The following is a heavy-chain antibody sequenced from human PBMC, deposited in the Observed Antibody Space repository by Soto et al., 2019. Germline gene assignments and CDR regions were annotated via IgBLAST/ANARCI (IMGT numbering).Heavy chain of an antibody. J-gene: IGHJ3*02. CDR1: GFTFSSYA. D-gene: IGHD1-1*01. CDR3: AKPRYNWNFDAFDI. CDR2: ISNIGGST. Sequence: EVQLLESGGGLVQPGGSLRLSCAASGFTFSSYAMSWVRQAPGKWLEWVSAISNIGGSTYYAVSVKGRFHISRNNSKHPLYLQMNSLRAEDTAVYYCAKPRYNWNFDAFDIWGQGTMVNVSS. V-gene: IGHV3-23*01.